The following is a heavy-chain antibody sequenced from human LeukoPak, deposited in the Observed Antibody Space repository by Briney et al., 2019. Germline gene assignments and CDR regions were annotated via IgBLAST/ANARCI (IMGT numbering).Heavy chain of an antibody. CDR3: ARDRVATIKRGKLFDY. CDR2: ISNSGGTT. CDR1: GFTFSSYA. J-gene: IGHJ4*02. Sequence: PGGSLRLSCAASGFTFSSYAMSWVRQAPGKGLEWASTISNSGGTTYYADSVKGRFTISRDNSKNTLYLQMNSLRAEDTAVYYCARDRVATIKRGKLFDYWGQGTLVTVSS. V-gene: IGHV3-23*01. D-gene: IGHD5-12*01.